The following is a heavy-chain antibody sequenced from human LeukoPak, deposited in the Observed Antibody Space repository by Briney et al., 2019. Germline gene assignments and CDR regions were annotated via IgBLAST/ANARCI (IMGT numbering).Heavy chain of an antibody. CDR2: INAGNGNT. V-gene: IGHV1-3*01. Sequence: GASVKVSCKASGYTFTSYAMHWVRQAPGQRLEWMGWINAGNGNTKYSQKFQGRVTITRDKSASTAYMELSSLRSEDTAVYYCARDRIRYDSSGSAAFDIWGQGTMVTVSS. CDR3: ARDRIRYDSSGSAAFDI. CDR1: GYTFTSYA. D-gene: IGHD3-22*01. J-gene: IGHJ3*02.